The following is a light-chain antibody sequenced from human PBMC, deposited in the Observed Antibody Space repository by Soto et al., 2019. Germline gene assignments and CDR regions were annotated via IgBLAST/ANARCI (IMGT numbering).Light chain of an antibody. J-gene: IGKJ4*01. V-gene: IGKV3-11*01. Sequence: DIVLTQSPGTLSLSPGDRATLSCRASQSISDHLGWYQQKPGQPPRLLIYDASNRAAGIPARFNGSGYGTDFTLTISSLEPEDFAVYYCQHRANWPPGATFGGGTKVQI. CDR2: DAS. CDR3: QHRANWPPGAT. CDR1: QSISDH.